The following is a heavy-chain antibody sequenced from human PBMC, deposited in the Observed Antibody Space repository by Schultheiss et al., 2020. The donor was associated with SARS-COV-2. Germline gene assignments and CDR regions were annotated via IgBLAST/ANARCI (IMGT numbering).Heavy chain of an antibody. V-gene: IGHV1-69*13. CDR3: ARGDSGSYDGPGYAFDI. J-gene: IGHJ3*02. D-gene: IGHD1-26*01. CDR2: IIPIFGTA. CDR1: GGTFSSYA. Sequence: SVKVSCKASGGTFSSYAISWVRQAPGQGLEWMGGIIPIFGTANYAQKFQGRVTITADESTSTAYMELSSLRSEDTAVYYCARGDSGSYDGPGYAFDIWGQGTMVTVSS.